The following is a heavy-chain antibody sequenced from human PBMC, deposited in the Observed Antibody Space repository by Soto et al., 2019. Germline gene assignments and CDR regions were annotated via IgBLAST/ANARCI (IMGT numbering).Heavy chain of an antibody. Sequence: EVQLVESGGGLVKPGGSLRLSCAASGFTFSSYSMNWVRQAPGKGLEWVSSISSSSSYIYYADSVKGRFTISRDNAKNSLYLQMNSLRAEDTAVYYCARGAYCSSTSCYPDTTFDYWGQGTLVTVSS. CDR3: ARGAYCSSTSCYPDTTFDY. V-gene: IGHV3-21*01. J-gene: IGHJ4*02. CDR2: ISSSSSYI. D-gene: IGHD2-2*01. CDR1: GFTFSSYS.